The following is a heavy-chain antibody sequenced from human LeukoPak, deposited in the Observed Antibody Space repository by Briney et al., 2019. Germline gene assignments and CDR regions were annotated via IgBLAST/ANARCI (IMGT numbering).Heavy chain of an antibody. CDR3: ARSSWASFDY. CDR2: IHTSGNT. D-gene: IGHD6-13*01. J-gene: IGHJ4*02. V-gene: IGHV4-61*02. Sequence: SETLSLTCTVSGGSISSGSYYWGWIRQPAGKGLEWIGRIHTSGNTNYNFSLKSRVTISLDTSKNQFSLKLSSVTAADTAVYYCARSSWASFDYWGQGTLVTVSS. CDR1: GGSISSGSYY.